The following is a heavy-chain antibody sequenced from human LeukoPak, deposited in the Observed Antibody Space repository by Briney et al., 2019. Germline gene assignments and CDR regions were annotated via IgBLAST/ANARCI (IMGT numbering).Heavy chain of an antibody. V-gene: IGHV1-8*03. D-gene: IGHD3-3*01. Sequence: ASVKVSCKASGYTFTSYDINWVRQATGQGLEWMGWMNPNSGNTGYAQKFQGRVTITRNTSISTAYMELSSLRSEDTAVYYCARGGAWLDSYDFWSGPWGKSYYYYYMDVWGKGTTVTVSS. CDR2: MNPNSGNT. CDR3: ARGGAWLDSYDFWSGPWGKSYYYYYMDV. CDR1: GYTFTSYD. J-gene: IGHJ6*03.